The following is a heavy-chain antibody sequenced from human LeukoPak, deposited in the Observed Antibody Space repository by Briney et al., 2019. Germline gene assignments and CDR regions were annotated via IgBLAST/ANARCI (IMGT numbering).Heavy chain of an antibody. CDR2: ISSSGSTI. J-gene: IGHJ4*02. CDR3: ARVTHDGGY. V-gene: IGHV3-48*03. CDR1: GSTFSSYE. Sequence: GGSLRLSCAASGSTFSSYEVSWVRQAPGKGLEWVSYISSSGSTIYYADSVKGRFTISRDNAKNSLYLQMNSLRAEDTAVYYCARVTHDGGYWGQGTLVTVSS.